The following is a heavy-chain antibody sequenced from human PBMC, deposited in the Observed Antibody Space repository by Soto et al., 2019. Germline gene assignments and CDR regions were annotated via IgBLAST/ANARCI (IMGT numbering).Heavy chain of an antibody. D-gene: IGHD3-10*01. V-gene: IGHV3-23*01. Sequence: EVQLLESGGGLVQPGGSLRLSCAASGFTFSSYAMSWVRQAPGKGLEWVSAISGSGGSTYYADSVKGRFTISRDNSKNTLYLQMNSLSAEDTAVYYCAKTFYGPYYYYMDVWGKGTTVTVSS. CDR1: GFTFSSYA. CDR3: AKTFYGPYYYYMDV. CDR2: ISGSGGST. J-gene: IGHJ6*03.